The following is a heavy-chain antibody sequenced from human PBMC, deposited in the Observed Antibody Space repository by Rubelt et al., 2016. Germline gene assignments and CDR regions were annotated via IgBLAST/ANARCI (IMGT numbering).Heavy chain of an antibody. J-gene: IGHJ4*02. CDR1: GGSFSGYY. Sequence: QVQLQQWGAGLLRPSETLSLTCAVYGGSFSGYYWSWIRQPPGKGLEWIGEINHSGSTNSNPSLKSRVTISVDTSKNQFSLKLSSGTAAATAVYYCARVTGGSSDYWGQGTLVTVSS. D-gene: IGHD3-16*01. CDR3: ARVTGGSSDY. V-gene: IGHV4-34*01. CDR2: INHSGST.